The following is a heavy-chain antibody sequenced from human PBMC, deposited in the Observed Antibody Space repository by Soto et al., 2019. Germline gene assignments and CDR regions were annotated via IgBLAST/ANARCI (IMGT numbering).Heavy chain of an antibody. V-gene: IGHV3-48*02. D-gene: IGHD1-26*01. CDR2: ISSSSSTI. CDR1: GFTFSSYS. Sequence: ESGGGLVQPGGSLRLSCAASGFTFSSYSMNWVRQAPGKGLEWVSYISSSSSTIYYADSVKGRFTISRDNAKNSLYLQMNSLRDEDTAVYYCATRYSGSYNTIHYWGQGTLVTVSS. CDR3: ATRYSGSYNTIHY. J-gene: IGHJ4*02.